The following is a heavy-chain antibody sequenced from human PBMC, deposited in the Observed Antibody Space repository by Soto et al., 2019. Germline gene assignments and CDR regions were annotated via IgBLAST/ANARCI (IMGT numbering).Heavy chain of an antibody. V-gene: IGHV4-61*01. Sequence: LSLTCTVSGGSVSSGSYYWSWIRQPPGKGLEWIGYIYYSGSTNYNPSLKSRVTISVDTSKNQFSLKLSSVTAADTAVYYCARGSGTSFYWGQRTLFTVSS. CDR3: ARGSGTSFY. J-gene: IGHJ4*02. D-gene: IGHD2-8*01. CDR1: GGSVSSGSYY. CDR2: IYYSGST.